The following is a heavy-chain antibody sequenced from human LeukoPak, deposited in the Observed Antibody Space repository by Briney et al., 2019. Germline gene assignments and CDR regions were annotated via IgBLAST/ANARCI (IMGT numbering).Heavy chain of an antibody. D-gene: IGHD1-26*01. CDR3: VRGGIVGTTARIPLFDY. CDR1: GGSISSSYW. V-gene: IGHV4-4*02. CDR2: IYHSGNT. J-gene: IGHJ4*02. Sequence: SGTLSLTCAVSGGSISSSYWWTWVRQTPGKGLEWIGEIYHSGNTNYNPSLKSRVTMSVDTSKHQFSLKLSSVTAADTAVYYCVRGGIVGTTARIPLFDYWGQGTLVTVSS.